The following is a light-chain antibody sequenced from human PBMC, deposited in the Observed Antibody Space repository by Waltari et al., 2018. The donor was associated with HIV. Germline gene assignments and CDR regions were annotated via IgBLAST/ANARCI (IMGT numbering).Light chain of an antibody. CDR2: AAS. CDR1: QDISSY. CDR3: QQLNSYPLT. Sequence: DIQLTQSPSFLSASVGDRVTITCRASQDISSYLAWSQRKPGKAPKLVIYAASTLQSGVPSRFSGSGSGTEFTLTISSLQPEDFATYYCQQLNSYPLTFGGGTKVEIK. V-gene: IGKV1-9*01. J-gene: IGKJ4*01.